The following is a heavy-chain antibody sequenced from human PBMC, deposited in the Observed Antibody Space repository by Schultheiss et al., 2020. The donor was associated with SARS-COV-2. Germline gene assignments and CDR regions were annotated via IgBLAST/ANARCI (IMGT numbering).Heavy chain of an antibody. D-gene: IGHD3-10*01. CDR1: GYILTDYE. Sequence: ASVKVSCKASGYILTDYEITWVRQAPGQGLEWMGWINPKNGDTQFAQKFQDRVTMITDTSTSTAYMEMRSLRSDDTAMYYCAKDTDYGSGSYCFDYWGQGTLVTVSS. CDR3: AKDTDYGSGSYCFDY. J-gene: IGHJ4*02. V-gene: IGHV1-18*01. CDR2: INPKNGDT.